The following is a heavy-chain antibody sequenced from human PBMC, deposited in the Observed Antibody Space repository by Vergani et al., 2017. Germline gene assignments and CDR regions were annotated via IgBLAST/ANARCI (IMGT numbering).Heavy chain of an antibody. V-gene: IGHV3-23*01. CDR3: AKDXYLGLGELSSPMDV. CDR1: GFTFSSYA. D-gene: IGHD3-16*02. J-gene: IGHJ6*03. Sequence: EVQLLESGGGLVQPGGSLRLSCAASGFTFSSYAMSWVRQAPGKGLEWVSAISGSGGSTYYADSVKGRFTISRDNSKNTLYLQMNSLRAEDTAVYYCAKDXYLGLGELSSPMDVWGKGTTVTVSS. CDR2: ISGSGGST.